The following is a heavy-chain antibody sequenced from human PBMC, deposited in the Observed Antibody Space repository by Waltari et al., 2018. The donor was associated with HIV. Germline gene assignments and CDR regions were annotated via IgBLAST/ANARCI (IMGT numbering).Heavy chain of an antibody. Sequence: SGFTFSSYALTWVRQAPGKGLEGVSGISGSGGSTYYADSVKGRFTISRDNSKNTLFLQMNNLRAEDTAIYYCAKEQERRITIFGGGFYSSWGQGTLVTVSS. J-gene: IGHJ5*02. V-gene: IGHV3-23*01. D-gene: IGHD3-3*01. CDR1: GFTFSSYA. CDR2: ISGSGGST. CDR3: AKEQERRITIFGGGFYSS.